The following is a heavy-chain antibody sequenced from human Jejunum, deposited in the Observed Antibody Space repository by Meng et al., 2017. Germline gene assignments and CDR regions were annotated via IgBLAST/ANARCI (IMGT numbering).Heavy chain of an antibody. CDR3: AHRLAYSSNYNVGWFDP. V-gene: IGHV2-5*02. D-gene: IGHD6-13*01. CDR1: GFSLSTGGVG. J-gene: IGHJ5*02. CDR2: IYWDDDK. Sequence: SGPTLVKPTQTLTLTCTFSGFSLSTGGVGVGWIRQPPGKALECLALIYWDDDKRYNPSLKNRLSITKDTSKNQVVLTMTNMDPVDTATYYCAHRLAYSSNYNVGWFDPWGQGTRVTVSS.